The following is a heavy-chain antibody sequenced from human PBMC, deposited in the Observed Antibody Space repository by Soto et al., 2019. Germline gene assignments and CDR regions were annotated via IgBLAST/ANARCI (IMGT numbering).Heavy chain of an antibody. CDR1: GFTLSSYA. J-gene: IGHJ3*02. Sequence: GSLSLPCGPSGFTLSSYAMFWVRQAQAKGLEWVSAISGSGGSTYYEDSVKGRFTISRDNSKNTLYLQMNRLRAEDTAVYYCAKVLPVSYGDYLDAVDIWGQGTMVTV. CDR3: AKVLPVSYGDYLDAVDI. V-gene: IGHV3-23*01. CDR2: ISGSGGST. D-gene: IGHD4-17*01.